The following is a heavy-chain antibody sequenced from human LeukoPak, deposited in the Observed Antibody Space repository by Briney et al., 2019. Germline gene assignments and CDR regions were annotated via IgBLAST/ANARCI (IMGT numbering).Heavy chain of an antibody. J-gene: IGHJ4*02. V-gene: IGHV4-59*01. CDR3: ARAYYYGSGSYGLDY. Sequence: PSETLSLTCTVSGGSISSYYWNWIRQPPGKGLEWIGYIYYSGSTNYNPSLKSRVIISVDTSKNQFSLKLSSVTAADTAVYDCARAYYYGSGSYGLDYWGQGTLVTVSS. CDR2: IYYSGST. CDR1: GGSISSYY. D-gene: IGHD3-10*01.